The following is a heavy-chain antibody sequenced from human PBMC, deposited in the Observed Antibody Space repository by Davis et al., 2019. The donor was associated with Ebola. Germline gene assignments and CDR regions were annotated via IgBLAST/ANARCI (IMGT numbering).Heavy chain of an antibody. D-gene: IGHD3-10*01. V-gene: IGHV3-48*04. J-gene: IGHJ4*02. CDR1: GFTFSSYS. CDR3: ARGGSVLLWFRELLSLDY. Sequence: GESLKISCAASGFTFSSYSMNWVRQAPGKGLEWVSYISSSSSTIYYADSVKGRFTISRDNAKNSLYLQMNSLRAEDTAVYYCARGGSVLLWFRELLSLDYWGQGTLVTVSS. CDR2: ISSSSSTI.